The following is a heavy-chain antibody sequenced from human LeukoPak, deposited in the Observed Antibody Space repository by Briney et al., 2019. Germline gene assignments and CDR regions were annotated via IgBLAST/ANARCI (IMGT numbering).Heavy chain of an antibody. CDR2: ISYDGDNK. CDR3: ARGGDLEWLRPMDV. J-gene: IGHJ6*03. CDR1: GFTFSFYG. Sequence: PGGSLRLSCAASGFTFSFYGMHWVRQAPGKGLEWVAVISYDGDNKYYGDSVKGRFTISRDNSKNTLYLQMNSLRAEDTAVYYCARGGDLEWLRPMDVWGKGTTVTVSS. V-gene: IGHV3-30*03. D-gene: IGHD3-3*01.